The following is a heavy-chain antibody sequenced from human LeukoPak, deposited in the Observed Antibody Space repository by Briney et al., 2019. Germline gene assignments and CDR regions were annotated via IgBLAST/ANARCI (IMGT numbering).Heavy chain of an antibody. Sequence: GASVNVSCKASGFTFTSSAVQWVRQARGQRLERIGWIVVGSGNTNYAQKFQERVAITRDMSTSTVYMELSSLRSEDTAVYYCARAPTARSWNDYWGQGTLVTVSS. CDR2: IVVGSGNT. J-gene: IGHJ4*02. V-gene: IGHV1-58*01. CDR3: ARAPTARSWNDY. D-gene: IGHD6-13*01. CDR1: GFTFTSSA.